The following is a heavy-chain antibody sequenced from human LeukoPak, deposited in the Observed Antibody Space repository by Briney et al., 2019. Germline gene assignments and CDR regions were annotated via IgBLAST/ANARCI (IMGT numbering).Heavy chain of an antibody. CDR3: ARDGGYSYGYYNWFDP. CDR1: GGTFSSYA. J-gene: IGHJ5*02. Sequence: ASVKVSCKASGGTFSSYAISWVRQAPGQGLEWMGGNIPIFGTANYAQKFQGRVTITTDESTSTAYMELSSLRSEDTAVYYCARDGGYSYGYYNWFDPWGQGTLVTVSS. CDR2: NIPIFGTA. V-gene: IGHV1-69*05. D-gene: IGHD5-18*01.